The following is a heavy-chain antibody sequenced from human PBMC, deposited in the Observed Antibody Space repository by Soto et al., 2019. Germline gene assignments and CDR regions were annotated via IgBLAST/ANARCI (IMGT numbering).Heavy chain of an antibody. CDR2: IIPIFGTA. J-gene: IGHJ4*02. CDR3: ARISSASSGWLPDY. CDR1: GGTFSSYA. Sequence: PVKVSCKASGGTFSSYAISWVRQAPGQGLEWMGGIIPIFGTANYAQKFQGRVTITADKSTSTAYMELSSLRSEDTAVYYCARISSASSGWLPDYWGQGTLVTVSS. D-gene: IGHD6-19*01. V-gene: IGHV1-69*06.